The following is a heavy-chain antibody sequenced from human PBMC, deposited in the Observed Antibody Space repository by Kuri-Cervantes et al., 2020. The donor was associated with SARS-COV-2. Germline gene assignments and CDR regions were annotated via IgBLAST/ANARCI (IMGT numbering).Heavy chain of an antibody. Sequence: ESLKISWAASECTFSSYAMHWIREPPGKGLEWSGENNHSGSTNYNPSLKSRVTISVDTSKNQFSLRLSSVTAADTAVYYCARTITGIEPIGVLIATYYYYSYMDVWGKGTTVTVSS. V-gene: IGHV4-34*01. CDR3: ARTITGIEPIGVLIATYYYYSYMDV. CDR1: ECTFSSYA. J-gene: IGHJ6*03. CDR2: NNHSGST. D-gene: IGHD2-21*01.